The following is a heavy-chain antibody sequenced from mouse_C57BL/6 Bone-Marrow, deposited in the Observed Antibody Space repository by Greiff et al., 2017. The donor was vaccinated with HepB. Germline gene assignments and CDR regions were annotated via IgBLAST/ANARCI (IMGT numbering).Heavy chain of an antibody. CDR1: GFTFSSYG. CDR2: ISSGGSYT. V-gene: IGHV5-6*01. CDR3: ARQWDY. Sequence: EVMLVESGGDLVKPGGSLKLSCAASGFTFSSYGMSWVRQTPDKRLEWVATISSGGSYTYYPDSVKGRFTISRDNAKNTLYLQMSSLKSEDTAMYYCARQWDYWGQGTSVTVSS. J-gene: IGHJ4*01.